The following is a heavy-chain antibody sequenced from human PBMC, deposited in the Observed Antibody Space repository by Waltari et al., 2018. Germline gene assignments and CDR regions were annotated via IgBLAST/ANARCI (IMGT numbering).Heavy chain of an antibody. CDR3: ARTSDYYGSGRPPYYYYGMDV. V-gene: IGHV1-69*01. CDR2: IIPIFGTA. CDR1: GGTFSSYA. Sequence: QVQLVQSGAEVKKPGSSVKVSCKASGGTFSSYAISWVRQAPGPGLAWMGGIIPIFGTANYAQKFQGRVTITADESTSTAYMELSSLRSEDTAVYYCARTSDYYGSGRPPYYYYGMDVWGQGTTVTVSS. J-gene: IGHJ6*02. D-gene: IGHD3-10*01.